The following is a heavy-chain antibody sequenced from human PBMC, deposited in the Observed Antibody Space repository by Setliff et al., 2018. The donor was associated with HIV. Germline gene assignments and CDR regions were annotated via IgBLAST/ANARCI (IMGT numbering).Heavy chain of an antibody. J-gene: IGHJ6*02. V-gene: IGHV1-18*01. Sequence: ASVKVSCKASGYTFTTYGTSWVRQAPGHGLEWMGWISPNFGHTNYAQNFLGRVTMTVDTSTSRAYMELRSLRSDDTAVYFCARLGSGWSDSYYYAMDIWGQGTTVTVSS. D-gene: IGHD6-19*01. CDR2: ISPNFGHT. CDR3: ARLGSGWSDSYYYAMDI. CDR1: GYTFTTYG.